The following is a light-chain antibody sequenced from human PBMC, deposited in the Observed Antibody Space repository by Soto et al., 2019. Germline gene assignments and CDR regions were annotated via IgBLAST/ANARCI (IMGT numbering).Light chain of an antibody. J-gene: IGLJ3*02. CDR1: SSDIGGYTY. CDR3: SSYTGSNNLGV. Sequence: QSALTQPPSASGSPGQSVTISCTGTSSDIGGYTYVSWYQQHPGKAPKLMLYEVNKRPSGVPDRFSGSKSGNTASLSVSGLRAEDEAAYYCSSYTGSNNLGVFGGGTKLTVL. V-gene: IGLV2-8*01. CDR2: EVN.